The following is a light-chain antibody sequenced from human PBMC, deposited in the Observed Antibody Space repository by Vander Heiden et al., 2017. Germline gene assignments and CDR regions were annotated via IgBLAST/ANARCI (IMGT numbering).Light chain of an antibody. CDR3: KQSLEAPKT. CDR2: LGF. V-gene: IGKV2-28*01. CDR1: HSRLYSNGENY. J-gene: IGKJ1*01. Sequence: IVMTHFPLSLPVTPGEPASIYCRSSHSRLYSNGENYLDWYLQKPGQSPQLLIYLGFNRASGVPDRFSGSGSGTHFTLKISRVEAEDVGVYYCKQSLEAPKTFGQGTKVEIK.